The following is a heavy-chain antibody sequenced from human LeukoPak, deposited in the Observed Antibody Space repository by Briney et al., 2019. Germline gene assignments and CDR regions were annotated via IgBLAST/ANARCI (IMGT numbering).Heavy chain of an antibody. CDR3: AKDGWIRIFGVVITNWFDP. D-gene: IGHD3-3*01. V-gene: IGHV3-23*01. J-gene: IGHJ5*02. CDR2: ISGSGGST. Sequence: GGSLRLSCAASGFTFSSYAMSWVRQAPGKGLEWVSAISGSGGSTYYADSVKGRFTISRDNSKNTLYLQMNRLRAEDTAVYYCAKDGWIRIFGVVITNWFDPWGQGTLVTVSS. CDR1: GFTFSSYA.